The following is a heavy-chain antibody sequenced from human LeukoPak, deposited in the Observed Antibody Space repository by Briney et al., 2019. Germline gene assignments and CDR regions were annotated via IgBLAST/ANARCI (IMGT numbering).Heavy chain of an antibody. V-gene: IGHV3-30*03. J-gene: IGHJ4*02. Sequence: GGSLRLSCAASGFTFSNYNMHWVRQAPGKGLEWVAVMSYDGSNKYYVDSVKGRFTISRDNSKNTLYLQMNSLRAEDTAVYYCARDRLRYFDYWGQGTLVTVSS. CDR3: ARDRLRYFDY. CDR1: GFTFSNYN. CDR2: MSYDGSNK. D-gene: IGHD3-10*01.